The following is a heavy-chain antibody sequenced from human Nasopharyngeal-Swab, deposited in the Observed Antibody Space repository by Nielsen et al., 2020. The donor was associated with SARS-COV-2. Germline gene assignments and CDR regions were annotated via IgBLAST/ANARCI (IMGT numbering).Heavy chain of an antibody. CDR1: GCTFTSYY. V-gene: IGHV1-46*01. D-gene: IGHD3/OR15-3a*01. J-gene: IGHJ6*02. CDR3: ARDEVGTGYWTGYGMDV. Sequence: ASVKVSCKASGCTFTSYYMHWVRQAPGHGLEWMGIINSSGGSTSYAQKFQGRVTMTRDTYTSTVYMELSSLRSEDTAVYYCARDEVGTGYWTGYGMDVWGQGTTVTVSS. CDR2: INSSGGST.